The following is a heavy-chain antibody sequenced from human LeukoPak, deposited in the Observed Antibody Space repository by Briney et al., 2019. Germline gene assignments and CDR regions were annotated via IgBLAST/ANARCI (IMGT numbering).Heavy chain of an antibody. CDR2: IIPIFGTA. CDR1: GGTFSSYA. CDR3: ARIPPPHPTKPYGNWFDP. J-gene: IGHJ5*02. V-gene: IGHV1-69*06. Sequence: ASVKVSCKASGGTFSSYAISWVRQAPGQGLEWMGGIIPIFGTANYAQRFQGRVTITADKSTSTAYMELSSLRSEDTAVYYCARIPPPHPTKPYGNWFDPWGQGTLVTVSS. D-gene: IGHD3-10*01.